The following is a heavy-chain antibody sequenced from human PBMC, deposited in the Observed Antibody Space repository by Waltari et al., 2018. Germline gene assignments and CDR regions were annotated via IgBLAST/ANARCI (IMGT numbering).Heavy chain of an antibody. CDR1: GYTFPGYY. J-gene: IGHJ4*02. Sequence: QVQLVQSGAAVKKPGASVKVSCKVSGYTFPGYYMPWVRQAPGQGLEWMGRINPNSGGTNYAQKFQGRVTMTRDTSISTAYMELSRLRSDDTAVYYCALRWNYDGDYWGQGTLVTVSS. CDR2: INPNSGGT. CDR3: ALRWNYDGDY. D-gene: IGHD1-7*01. V-gene: IGHV1-2*06.